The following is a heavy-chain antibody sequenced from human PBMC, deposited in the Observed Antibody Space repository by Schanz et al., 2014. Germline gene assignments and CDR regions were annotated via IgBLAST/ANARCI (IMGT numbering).Heavy chain of an antibody. CDR3: ARGGRTTYNYYYGMDV. V-gene: IGHV4-30-4*07. CDR2: IYYSGST. J-gene: IGHJ6*02. D-gene: IGHD1-1*01. CDR1: GGSISSGGYS. Sequence: QVQLQESGPGLVKPSQTLSLTCAVSGGSISSGGYSWNWIRQPPGKGLEWIVYIYYSGSTYYNPSRKRRVTKSEDPSKNQFSLKRSSVTAADTAVYYCARGGRTTYNYYYGMDVWGQGTTVTVSS.